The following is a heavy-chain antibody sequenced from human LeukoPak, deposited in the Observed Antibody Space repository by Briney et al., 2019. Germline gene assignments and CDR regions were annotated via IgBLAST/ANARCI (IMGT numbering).Heavy chain of an antibody. CDR2: IYYSGST. D-gene: IGHD6-19*01. CDR1: GDSMVSYY. Sequence: RASETLSLTCTVSGDSMVSYYWVWIRQPPGKGLEWIGYIYYSGSTNYNPSLKSRVTISVGTSKKQFSLKLTSVTAADTAVYYCARHGSDWSFDYLGRGGLVTVSS. J-gene: IGHJ4*02. CDR3: ARHGSDWSFDY. V-gene: IGHV4-59*08.